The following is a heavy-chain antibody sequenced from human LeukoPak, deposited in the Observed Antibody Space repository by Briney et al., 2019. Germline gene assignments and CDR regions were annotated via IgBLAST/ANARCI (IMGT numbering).Heavy chain of an antibody. CDR1: GFTFSSYS. CDR2: IYYSGST. D-gene: IGHD2-2*01. J-gene: IGHJ4*02. CDR3: ARGVVVVPAAKDKKAYYFDY. Sequence: PGGSLRLSCAASGFTFSSYSMNWVRQAPGKGLEWIRYIYYSGSTYYNPSLKSRVTISVDTSKNQFSLKLSSVTAADTAVYYCARGVVVVPAAKDKKAYYFDYWGQGTLVTVSS. V-gene: IGHV4-59*06.